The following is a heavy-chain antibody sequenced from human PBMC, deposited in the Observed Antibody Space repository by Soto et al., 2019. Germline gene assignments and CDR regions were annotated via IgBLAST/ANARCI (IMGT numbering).Heavy chain of an antibody. V-gene: IGHV3-33*01. CDR1: GFTFRYHG. D-gene: IGHD1-1*01. Sequence: QVQLGESGGGVVQPGTSLRLSCAASGFTFRYHGMHWVRQAPGKGLEWVAVIWYDGGNKYYADAVKGRFTISRDNSKNTLYLQMNSLRAEDTAVYYCARGNGNRKGRFDHWGQGTLVTVSS. CDR3: ARGNGNRKGRFDH. J-gene: IGHJ4*02. CDR2: IWYDGGNK.